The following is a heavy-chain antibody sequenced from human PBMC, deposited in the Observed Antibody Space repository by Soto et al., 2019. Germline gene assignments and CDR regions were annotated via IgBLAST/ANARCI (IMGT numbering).Heavy chain of an antibody. CDR3: ASGIQLWLRRINNGYSG. V-gene: IGHV1-69*12. CDR2: IIPMFGTA. J-gene: IGHJ4*02. Sequence: QVQLVQSGAEVKKPESSVKVSCKAPGGTFSTYAISWFRQAPGQGLEWMGGIIPMFGTANYAQRFQDRVTSTAYESTNTVYMALSSLRSEDTAVDCWASGIQLWLRRINNGYSGWGQGTLVNDSS. CDR1: GGTFSTYA. D-gene: IGHD5-18*01.